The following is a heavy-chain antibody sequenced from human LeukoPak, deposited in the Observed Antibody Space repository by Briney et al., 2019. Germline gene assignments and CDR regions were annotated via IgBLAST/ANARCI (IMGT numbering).Heavy chain of an antibody. D-gene: IGHD3-10*01. Sequence: GASVKVSCKASGYTLTELSMHWVRQAPGKGLEWMGGFDPEDGETIYAQKFQGRVTMTEDTSTDTAYMELSSLRSEDTAVYYCATFYGSGSYYNGYYFDYWGQGTLVTVSS. J-gene: IGHJ4*02. CDR3: ATFYGSGSYYNGYYFDY. V-gene: IGHV1-24*01. CDR1: GYTLTELS. CDR2: FDPEDGET.